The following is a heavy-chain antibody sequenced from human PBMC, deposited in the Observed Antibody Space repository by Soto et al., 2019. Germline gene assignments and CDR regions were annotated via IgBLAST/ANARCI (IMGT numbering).Heavy chain of an antibody. Sequence: EVQLVESGGGLVQPGGSLRLSCAASGFTFSSYWMSWVRQAPGKGLEWVANIKQDGSEIHYVDSVKGRFTISRDNAKNQCNLQMTGLRAENTALYNCARDLASTTIPNYWGQGTLVTVSS. CDR3: ARDLASTTIPNY. CDR2: IKQDGSEI. D-gene: IGHD4-17*01. J-gene: IGHJ4*02. CDR1: GFTFSSYW. V-gene: IGHV3-7*04.